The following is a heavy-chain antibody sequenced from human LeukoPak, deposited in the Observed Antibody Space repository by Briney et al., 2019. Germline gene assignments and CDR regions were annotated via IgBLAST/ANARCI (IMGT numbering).Heavy chain of an antibody. J-gene: IGHJ4*02. V-gene: IGHV3-23*01. Sequence: GGSLRLSCAASGFTFSSYAMSWVRQAPGKGLEWVSAISGSGDITYYADSVKGRFTISRDNSKKTLYLQMNSLRAEDTAVYYCARGYYDIPLDYWGQGTLVTVSS. CDR2: ISGSGDIT. CDR1: GFTFSSYA. D-gene: IGHD3-9*01. CDR3: ARGYYDIPLDY.